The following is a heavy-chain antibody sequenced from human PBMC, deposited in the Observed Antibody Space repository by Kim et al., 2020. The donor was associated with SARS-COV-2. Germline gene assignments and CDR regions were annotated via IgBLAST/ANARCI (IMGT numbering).Heavy chain of an antibody. J-gene: IGHJ4*02. CDR2: TSHGGHT. CDR1: GGSISSPYW. D-gene: IGHD3-10*01. Sequence: LRETLSLTCAVSGGSISSPYWWTWVRQTPGEGLEWIGETSHGGHTNFDPSLKSRATISVDKSRNQLSLTLRSVTAADTGIYYCARTDGFGKYYLDYWGRGTPVTVAS. CDR3: ARTDGFGKYYLDY. V-gene: IGHV4-4*02.